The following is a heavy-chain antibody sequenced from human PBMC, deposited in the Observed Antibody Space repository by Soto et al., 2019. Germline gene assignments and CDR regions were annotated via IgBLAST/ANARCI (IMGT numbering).Heavy chain of an antibody. V-gene: IGHV2-5*02. J-gene: IGHJ4*02. Sequence: QITLKEAGPTLVKPTQTLKLTCTFSGFSLSTSGVSVAWIRQSPGKALEWLALIYSDDDKRYIPSLESRLTITKDTSKNQVVLTMTNMDPVDTATYYCGHRATVISPFDYWGQGTLVIVSS. CDR1: GFSLSTSGVS. CDR3: GHRATVISPFDY. D-gene: IGHD4-17*01. CDR2: IYSDDDK.